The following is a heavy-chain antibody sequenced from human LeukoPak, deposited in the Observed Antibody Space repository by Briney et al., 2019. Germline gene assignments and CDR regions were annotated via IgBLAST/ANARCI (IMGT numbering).Heavy chain of an antibody. CDR3: ASFDYDSSGQSDH. D-gene: IGHD3-22*01. V-gene: IGHV4-34*01. CDR1: GGSFRGYY. J-gene: IGHJ3*01. Sequence: SETLSLTCAVYGGSFRGYYWSWIRQPPGKGLEWIGEINHSGSTNYNPSLKSRVTISVDTSKHQFSLKLSSVTAADTAVYYCASFDYDSSGQSDHWGQGTMVTVSS. CDR2: INHSGST.